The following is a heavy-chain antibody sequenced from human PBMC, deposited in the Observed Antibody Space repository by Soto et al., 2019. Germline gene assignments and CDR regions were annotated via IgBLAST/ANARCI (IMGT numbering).Heavy chain of an antibody. CDR2: IYWDDDK. J-gene: IGHJ6*03. CDR3: AHSIGVVPAASDYYYYYYMDV. CDR1: GFSLSTSGVG. D-gene: IGHD2-2*01. V-gene: IGHV2-5*02. Sequence: SGPTLVNPTQTLTLTCTFSGFSLSTSGVGVGWIRQPPGKALEWLALIYWDDDKRYSPSLKSRLTITKDTSKNQVVLTMTNMDPVDTATYYCAHSIGVVPAASDYYYYYYMDVWGKGTTVTVSS.